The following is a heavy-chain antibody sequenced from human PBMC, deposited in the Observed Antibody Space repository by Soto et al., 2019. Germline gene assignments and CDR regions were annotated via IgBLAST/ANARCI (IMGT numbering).Heavy chain of an antibody. CDR1: GFTFSSYG. J-gene: IGHJ6*02. V-gene: IGHV3-30*18. CDR2: ISYDGSNK. Sequence: LRLSCAASGFTFSSYGMHWVRQAPGKGLEWVAVISYDGSNKYYADSVKGRFTISRDNSKNTLYLQMNSLRAEDTAVYYCAKDKGWSTSHYYYYGMDVWGQGTTVTVSS. D-gene: IGHD2-8*01. CDR3: AKDKGWSTSHYYYYGMDV.